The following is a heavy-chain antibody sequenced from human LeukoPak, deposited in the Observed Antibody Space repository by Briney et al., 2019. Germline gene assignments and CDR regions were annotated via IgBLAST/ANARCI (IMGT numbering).Heavy chain of an antibody. Sequence: GGSLRLSCAASGFTFSSYTMNWVRQAPGKGLEWVSTIGVGGITYYTDSVKGRFTISRDNPKNTLYVQMNSLRAEDTAVYYCAKDRDSTWYDWGQGSLVTVSS. CDR3: AKDRDSTWYD. D-gene: IGHD6-13*01. CDR1: GFTFSSYT. J-gene: IGHJ4*02. CDR2: IGVGGIT. V-gene: IGHV3-23*01.